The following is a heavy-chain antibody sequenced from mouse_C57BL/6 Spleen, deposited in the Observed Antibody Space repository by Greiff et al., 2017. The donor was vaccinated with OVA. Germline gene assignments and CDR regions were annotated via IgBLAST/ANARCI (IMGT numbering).Heavy chain of an antibody. CDR2: ISSGSSTI. V-gene: IGHV5-17*01. D-gene: IGHD4-1*01. Sequence: DVKLVESGGGLVKPGGSLKLSCAASGFTFSDYGMHWVRQAPEKGLEWVAYISSGSSTIYYADTVKGRFTISRDNAKNTLFLQMTSLRSEDTAMYYCARRTGTRYYFDYWGQGTTLTVSS. J-gene: IGHJ2*01. CDR1: GFTFSDYG. CDR3: ARRTGTRYYFDY.